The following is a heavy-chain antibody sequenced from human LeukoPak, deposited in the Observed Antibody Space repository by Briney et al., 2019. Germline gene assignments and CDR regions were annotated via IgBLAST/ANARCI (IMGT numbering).Heavy chain of an antibody. Sequence: GSLRLSCAASGFTFSSYSMNWVRQAPGKGREWVGVIRSKAYGGTTEYAASVKARFTISRDDSKSIAYLKMSSLKTEDTAVYYCTSDEGEDTSYWGQGTLVTVSS. J-gene: IGHJ4*02. D-gene: IGHD1-26*01. V-gene: IGHV3-49*04. CDR2: IRSKAYGGTT. CDR1: GFTFSSYS. CDR3: TSDEGEDTSY.